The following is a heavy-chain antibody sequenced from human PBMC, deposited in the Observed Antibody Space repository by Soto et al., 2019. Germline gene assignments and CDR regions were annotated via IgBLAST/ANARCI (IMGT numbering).Heavy chain of an antibody. V-gene: IGHV4-39*01. D-gene: IGHD2-2*01. Sequence: PSETLSLTCTVSGGSISSSSYYWGWIRQPPGKGLEWIGSIYYSGSTHYKPSLKSRVTISVETSKNQISLRLSSVTAADTAVYYCARTHVANFVVVPAAPYYFDYWGQGTLVTVSS. CDR1: GGSISSSSYY. CDR3: ARTHVANFVVVPAAPYYFDY. CDR2: IYYSGST. J-gene: IGHJ4*02.